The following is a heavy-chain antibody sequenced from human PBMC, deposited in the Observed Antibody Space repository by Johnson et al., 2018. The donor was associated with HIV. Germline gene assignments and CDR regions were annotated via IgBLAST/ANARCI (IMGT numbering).Heavy chain of an antibody. Sequence: QVQLVESGGGVVRPGGSLRLSCAASGFTLNNYGMHWVRQAPGRGLEWVTSIPYDANNKYYADSVTGRFTIYRDNSKNTLYLQMNSLRAEDTAVYYCARPGGLGAQDAFDIWGQGTMVTVSS. CDR2: IPYDANNK. CDR3: ARPGGLGAQDAFDI. V-gene: IGHV3-30*02. CDR1: GFTLNNYG. J-gene: IGHJ3*02. D-gene: IGHD1-26*01.